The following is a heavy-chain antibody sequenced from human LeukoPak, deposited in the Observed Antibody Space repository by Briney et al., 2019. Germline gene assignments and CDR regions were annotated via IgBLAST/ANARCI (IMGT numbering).Heavy chain of an antibody. Sequence: ASVKVSCKASGYIFASYGISWVRQAPGQGLEWMGWISGCNGNTDYAQKLQGRVTMTTDTSASTAYMEVRSLRSDDTAVYYCGRESGRGFDYWGQGTLVTVSS. V-gene: IGHV1-18*04. CDR1: GYIFASYG. CDR2: ISGCNGNT. CDR3: GRESGRGFDY. D-gene: IGHD3-3*01. J-gene: IGHJ4*02.